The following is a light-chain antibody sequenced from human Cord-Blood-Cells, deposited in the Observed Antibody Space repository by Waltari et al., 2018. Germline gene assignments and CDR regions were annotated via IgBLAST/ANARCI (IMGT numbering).Light chain of an antibody. V-gene: IGLV2-23*02. CDR2: EVS. CDR1: SRDVGSYNL. Sequence: QSALTQPASVSGSPGQSITISCTGPSRDVGSYNLVSWYQQHPGKAPKLMIYEVSKRPSGVSNRFSGSKSGNMASLTISGLQAEDEADYYCCSYAGSSTVFGSGTKVTVL. J-gene: IGLJ6*01. CDR3: CSYAGSSTV.